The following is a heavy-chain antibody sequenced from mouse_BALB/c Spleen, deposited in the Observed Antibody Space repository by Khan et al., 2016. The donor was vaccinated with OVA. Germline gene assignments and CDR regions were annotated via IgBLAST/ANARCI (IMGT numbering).Heavy chain of an antibody. CDR3: ARQPYYHYNIMDY. CDR2: IWSDGST. CDR1: GFSLTNYG. V-gene: IGHV2-6-1*01. D-gene: IGHD2-10*01. J-gene: IGHJ4*01. Sequence: VQLKESGPGLVAPSQSLSITCTISGFSLTNYGVHWIRQPPGKGLEWLVVIWSDGSTTYNSALKSRLTITKENSKSQVFLQMNSLQTDDTAIYFCARQPYYHYNIMDYWGQGTSVTVSS.